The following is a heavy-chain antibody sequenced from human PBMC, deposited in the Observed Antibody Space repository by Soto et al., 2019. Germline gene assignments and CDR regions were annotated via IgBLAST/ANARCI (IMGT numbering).Heavy chain of an antibody. CDR1: GFTFSSFA. Sequence: GGSLRLSCAASGFTFSSFAMSWVRQAPGKGLEWVSAITGSGGTTYYADSVKGRFTISRDNSKNTVYLQMNSLRAEDTALYYCAKDSDYYDTSGFYYWGQGTLVTVSS. J-gene: IGHJ4*02. CDR2: ITGSGGTT. CDR3: AKDSDYYDTSGFYY. D-gene: IGHD3-22*01. V-gene: IGHV3-23*01.